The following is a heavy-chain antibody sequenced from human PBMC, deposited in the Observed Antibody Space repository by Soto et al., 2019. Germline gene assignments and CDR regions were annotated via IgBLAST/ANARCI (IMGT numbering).Heavy chain of an antibody. Sequence: GGSLRLSCAASGFTFSSYAMSWVRQAPGKGLEWVSAISGSGFKKYYADSVKGRFTISRDNSKSTVYLELNNLSAEDTAVYHCAKNQGVELVPLATVDWFDPWGQGSVVTVSS. CDR2: ISGSGFKK. CDR3: AKNQGVELVPLATVDWFDP. D-gene: IGHD1-26*01. CDR1: GFTFSSYA. V-gene: IGHV3-23*01. J-gene: IGHJ5*02.